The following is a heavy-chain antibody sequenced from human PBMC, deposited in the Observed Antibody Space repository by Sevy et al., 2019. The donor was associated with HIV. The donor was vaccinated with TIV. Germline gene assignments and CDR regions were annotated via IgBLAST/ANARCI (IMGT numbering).Heavy chain of an antibody. J-gene: IGHJ4*02. V-gene: IGHV3-23*01. CDR3: VKEVSEYSYSDY. D-gene: IGHD5-18*01. CDR2: ISGSAHRT. Sequence: GGSLRLSCAASGFTFSNYAMSWVRQTPGKGLEWVSAISGSAHRTYYTDSVKGQFTIPRDNSKNMLFLQMNSLRAEDTADYYCVKEVSEYSYSDYWGQGTLVTVSS. CDR1: GFTFSNYA.